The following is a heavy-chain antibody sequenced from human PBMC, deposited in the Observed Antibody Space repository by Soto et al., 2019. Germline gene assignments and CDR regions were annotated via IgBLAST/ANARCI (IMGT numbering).Heavy chain of an antibody. J-gene: IGHJ6*02. CDR1: GDSVSSNSVA. D-gene: IGHD6-19*01. CDR2: TYYRSKWYN. CDR3: ARVEQWLGALYSHYGMDV. V-gene: IGHV6-1*01. Sequence: SQTLSLTCAISGDSVSSNSVARNWFRQSPSRGLEWLGRTYYRSKWYNDYAVSVKSRITINPDTSKNQFSLQLNSVTPEDTAVYYCARVEQWLGALYSHYGMDVWGQGTTVTVSS.